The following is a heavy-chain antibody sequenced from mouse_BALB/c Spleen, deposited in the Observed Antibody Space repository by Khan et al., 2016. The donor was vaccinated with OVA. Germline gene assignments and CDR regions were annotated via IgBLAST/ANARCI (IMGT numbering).Heavy chain of an antibody. CDR1: GYSITSDYA. Sequence: EVQLVESGPGLVKPSQSLSLTCTVTGYSITSDYAWNWIRQFPGNKLEWMGFISYSGNTKYNPSLKSRISLTRDTPKNQFFLQLNSVTPEDTATYYCARVYGGDFDYWGQGTTLIVSS. V-gene: IGHV3-2*02. J-gene: IGHJ2*01. D-gene: IGHD2-10*02. CDR3: ARVYGGDFDY. CDR2: ISYSGNT.